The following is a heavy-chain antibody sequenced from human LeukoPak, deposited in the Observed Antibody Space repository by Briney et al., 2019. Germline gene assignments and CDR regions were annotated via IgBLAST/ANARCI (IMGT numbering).Heavy chain of an antibody. CDR3: ATVGPHDYGAIVDY. D-gene: IGHD4-17*01. J-gene: IGHJ4*02. Sequence: GGSLRLSCAASGFTFSSYAMSWVRQAPGKGLEWVSAISGSGGSTYYADSVKGRFTISRDNSKNTRYLQMNRLRAEHTAVYYCATVGPHDYGAIVDYWGQGTLVTVSS. V-gene: IGHV3-23*01. CDR1: GFTFSSYA. CDR2: ISGSGGST.